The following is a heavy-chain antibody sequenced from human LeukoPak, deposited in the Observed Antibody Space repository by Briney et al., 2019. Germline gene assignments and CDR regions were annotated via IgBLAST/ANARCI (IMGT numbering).Heavy chain of an antibody. V-gene: IGHV3-30*04. D-gene: IGHD6-19*01. CDR2: ISYDGSNK. CDR3: SKDRSSGWSYYYYGMDV. J-gene: IGHJ6*02. Sequence: GGSLRLSCTASGFTFGDYAMSWFRQAPGKGLEWVAVISYDGSNKYYADSVKGRFTISRDNSKNTLYLQMNSLRAEDTAVYYCSKDRSSGWSYYYYGMDVWGQGTTVTVSS. CDR1: GFTFGDYA.